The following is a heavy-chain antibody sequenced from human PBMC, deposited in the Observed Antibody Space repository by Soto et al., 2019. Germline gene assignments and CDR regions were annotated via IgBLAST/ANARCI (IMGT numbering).Heavy chain of an antibody. D-gene: IGHD7-27*01. CDR1: GFTFSDNW. CDR3: TRGGSRTTYWGLFDS. V-gene: IGHV3-74*01. J-gene: IGHJ4*02. Sequence: EGKVVESGGGLVQPGGSLRLSCAASGFTFSDNWMHWVRQPPGKGPVWVSRISGDASSTSYADSVKGRFTISRDSAKNTVYLQMDSLRVEDTAVYYCTRGGSRTTYWGLFDSWGQGTLVTVSS. CDR2: ISGDASST.